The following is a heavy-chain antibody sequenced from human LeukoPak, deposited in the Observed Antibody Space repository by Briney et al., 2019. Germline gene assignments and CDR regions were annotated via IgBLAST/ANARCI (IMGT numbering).Heavy chain of an antibody. D-gene: IGHD3-16*01. CDR2: INHSGST. Sequence: SETLSLTCDVYGGXFSGYYCSWIRQPPGKGLEWIGEINHSGSTNYNPSLKSRVTISVDTSKNQFSLKLSSVTAADTAVYYCASEPHIRGVLGLWGQGTLVTVSS. J-gene: IGHJ4*02. CDR1: GGXFSGYY. CDR3: ASEPHIRGVLGL. V-gene: IGHV4-34*01.